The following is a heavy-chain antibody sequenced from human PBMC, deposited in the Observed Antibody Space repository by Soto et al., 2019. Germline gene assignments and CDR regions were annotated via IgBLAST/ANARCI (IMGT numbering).Heavy chain of an antibody. CDR1: GGSFSGYY. J-gene: IGHJ3*02. D-gene: IGHD3-22*01. CDR3: ARREIYDSSGYYYGEAFDAFYI. V-gene: IGHV4-34*01. Sequence: SETLSHTCAVYGGSFSGYYWSWIRQPPGKELEWIGEINHSGSTNYNPSLKSRVTISVDTSKNQFSLKLSSVTAADTAVYYCARREIYDSSGYYYGEAFDAFYIWGQRTMVSVSS. CDR2: INHSGST.